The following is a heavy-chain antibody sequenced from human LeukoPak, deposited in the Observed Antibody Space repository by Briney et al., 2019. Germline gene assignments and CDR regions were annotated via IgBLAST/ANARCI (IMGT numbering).Heavy chain of an antibody. CDR1: GGSISSGGYS. Sequence: SETLSLTCAVSGGSISSGGYSWNWIRQPPGKGLEWIGYIYHSGSTYYNPSLKSRVTISVDRSKNQFSLKLSSVTAADTAVYYCARSITFGGVIFGYFDYWGQGTLVTVSS. CDR2: IYHSGST. V-gene: IGHV4-30-2*01. J-gene: IGHJ4*02. D-gene: IGHD3-16*02. CDR3: ARSITFGGVIFGYFDY.